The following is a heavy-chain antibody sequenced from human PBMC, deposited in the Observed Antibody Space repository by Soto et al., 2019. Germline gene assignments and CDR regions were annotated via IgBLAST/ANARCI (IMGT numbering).Heavy chain of an antibody. Sequence: QVHLVESGGGVVQPGRSLRLSCAASGFTFSTYGMHWVRQAPGKGLEWVAAIPYDERSKYYADFVKGRFTISRDNSKNTLYLQMNSLRAEDTAVYYCAKDPGYGLDYWGQGTLVTVSS. CDR2: IPYDERSK. CDR1: GFTFSTYG. D-gene: IGHD5-12*01. CDR3: AKDPGYGLDY. J-gene: IGHJ4*02. V-gene: IGHV3-30*18.